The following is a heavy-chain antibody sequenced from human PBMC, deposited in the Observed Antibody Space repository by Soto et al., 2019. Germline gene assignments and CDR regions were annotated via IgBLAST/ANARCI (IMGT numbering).Heavy chain of an antibody. V-gene: IGHV1-18*01. D-gene: IGHD6-13*01. CDR1: GYTFTSYG. CDR3: ARDNTLAEAGIGRWWFDP. Sequence: QVQLVQSGAEVKKPGASVKVSCKASGYTFTSYGISWVRQAPGQGLEWMGWISAYNGNTNYAQKLQGRVTMTTDTSTSTAYMELRSLRSDDTAVYYCARDNTLAEAGIGRWWFDPWGQGTLVTVSS. CDR2: ISAYNGNT. J-gene: IGHJ5*02.